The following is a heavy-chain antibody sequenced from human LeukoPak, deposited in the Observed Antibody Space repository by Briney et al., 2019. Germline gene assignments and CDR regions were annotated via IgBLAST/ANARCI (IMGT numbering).Heavy chain of an antibody. CDR2: IYTSGST. D-gene: IGHD5-18*01. Sequence: SETLSLTCTVSGDSISTGSFYWSWIRQPAGRGLEWIGRIYTSGSTNYNPSLKSRVTISVDTSKNQFSLKLSSVTAADTAVYYCARDPRGYSYGSYWGQGTLVTVSS. CDR3: ARDPRGYSYGSY. V-gene: IGHV4-61*02. J-gene: IGHJ4*02. CDR1: GDSISTGSFY.